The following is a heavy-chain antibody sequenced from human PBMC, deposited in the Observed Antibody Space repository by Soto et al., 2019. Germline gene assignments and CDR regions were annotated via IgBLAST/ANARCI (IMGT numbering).Heavy chain of an antibody. J-gene: IGHJ4*02. CDR2: IYWDDDQ. Sequence: QITLKEYGPTLVKPTQTLTLTCTFTGCSLSTSGVGVDWIRQPPGQALEWLALIYWDDDQRYSPSLKSRLTTTMDTSKNQVVLTMTIMDPVDTATYYCAHRHCSRGSCLFDSWGQVTLVTVSS. V-gene: IGHV2-5*02. CDR1: GCSLSTSGVG. CDR3: AHRHCSRGSCLFDS. D-gene: IGHD2-15*01.